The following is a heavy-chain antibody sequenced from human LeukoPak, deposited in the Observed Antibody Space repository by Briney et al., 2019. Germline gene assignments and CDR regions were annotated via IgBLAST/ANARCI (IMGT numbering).Heavy chain of an antibody. CDR3: AKDPLGYCSGGSCSGY. V-gene: IGHV3-23*01. D-gene: IGHD2-15*01. CDR2: ISGSGGST. J-gene: IGHJ4*02. CDR1: GFTFSSYA. Sequence: GGSLRLSCAASGFTFSSYAMSWVRQAPGKGLERVSAISGSGGSTYYADSVKGRFTISRDNSKNTLYLQMNSLRAEDTAVYYCAKDPLGYCSGGSCSGYWGQGTLVTVSS.